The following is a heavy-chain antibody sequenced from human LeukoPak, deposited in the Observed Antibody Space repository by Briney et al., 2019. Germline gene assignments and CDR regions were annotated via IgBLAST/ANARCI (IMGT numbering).Heavy chain of an antibody. V-gene: IGHV3-15*01. CDR2: IKSKTDGGTT. CDR3: TTGPLWFGELSDY. Sequence: GGSLRLSCAASGFTFSNAWMSWVRQAPGKGLEWVGRIKSKTDGGTTDYAAPVKGRFTISRDDSKNTLYLQMSSLKTEDTAVYYCTTGPLWFGELSDYWGQGTLVTVSS. J-gene: IGHJ4*02. CDR1: GFTFSNAW. D-gene: IGHD3-10*01.